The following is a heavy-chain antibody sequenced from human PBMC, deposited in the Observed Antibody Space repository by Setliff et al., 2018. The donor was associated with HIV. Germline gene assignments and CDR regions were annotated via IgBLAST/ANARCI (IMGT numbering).Heavy chain of an antibody. CDR2: ISAYNGNT. V-gene: IGHV1-18*01. Sequence: ASVKVSCKASGYTFTSYGINWVRQAPGQGLEWMGWISAYNGNTNYAQKLQGRVTMTTDTSTSTAYMELRSLTSDDTAVYYCARGGRVVPAATGSNAYDIWGQGAKVTVSS. D-gene: IGHD2-2*01. CDR3: ARGGRVVPAATGSNAYDI. J-gene: IGHJ3*02. CDR1: GYTFTSYG.